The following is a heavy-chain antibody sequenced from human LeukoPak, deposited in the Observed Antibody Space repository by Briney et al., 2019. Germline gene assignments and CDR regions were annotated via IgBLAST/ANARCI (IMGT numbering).Heavy chain of an antibody. CDR3: AREMRDYYDSSGYYGYFDY. D-gene: IGHD3-22*01. CDR1: GGSISGDY. CDR2: IYSSGRT. V-gene: IGHV4-4*07. Sequence: NPSETLSLTCTVSGGSISGDYWSWIRQPAGKGLEWIGRIYSSGRTDYNPSLKSRVTMSVDTSKNRFSLKLSSVTAADTAVYYCAREMRDYYDSSGYYGYFDYWGQGTLVTVSS. J-gene: IGHJ4*02.